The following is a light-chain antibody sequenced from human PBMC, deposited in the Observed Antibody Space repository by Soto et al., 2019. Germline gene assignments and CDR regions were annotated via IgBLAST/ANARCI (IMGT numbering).Light chain of an antibody. CDR2: DIS. Sequence: DIVLTQSPVTLSLSPGERATLNCRASQSVPSYLAWYQQKPGQAPRLVIYDISNRATGIPARFSGSGSGTDFTLTISNLEPEDAAVYYCQPRNAWPRNTFGQGTKLEIK. V-gene: IGKV3-11*01. J-gene: IGKJ2*01. CDR1: QSVPSY. CDR3: QPRNAWPRNT.